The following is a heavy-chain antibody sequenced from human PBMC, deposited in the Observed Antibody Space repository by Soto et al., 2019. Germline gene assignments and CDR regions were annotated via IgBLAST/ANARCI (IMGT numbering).Heavy chain of an antibody. J-gene: IGHJ6*02. CDR3: ARPRYSSSPYYYYYGMDV. V-gene: IGHV1-8*01. D-gene: IGHD6-6*01. CDR2: MNPNSGNT. Sequence: GASVKVSCKASGYTFTSYDINWVRQATGQGLEWMGWMNPNSGNTGYAQKFQGRVTMTRNTSISTAYMELSSLRSEDTAVYYCARPRYSSSPYYYYYGMDVWGQGTTVTVSS. CDR1: GYTFTSYD.